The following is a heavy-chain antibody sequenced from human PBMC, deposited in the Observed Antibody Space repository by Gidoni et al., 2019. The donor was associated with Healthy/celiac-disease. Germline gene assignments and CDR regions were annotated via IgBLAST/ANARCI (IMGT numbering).Heavy chain of an antibody. V-gene: IGHV3-11*06. CDR3: ASLRWLPDNLGDY. CDR1: GFTFSDYY. CDR2: FSSSNSDT. D-gene: IGHD6-19*01. Sequence: QVQLVESGGGLVKPGGSLRLSCAASGFTFSDYYMSWIRQAPGKGLEWVSYFSSSNSDTNYADSVKGRFTISRDNAKNSLYLQMNSLRAEDTAVYYCASLRWLPDNLGDYWGQGTLVTVSS. J-gene: IGHJ4*02.